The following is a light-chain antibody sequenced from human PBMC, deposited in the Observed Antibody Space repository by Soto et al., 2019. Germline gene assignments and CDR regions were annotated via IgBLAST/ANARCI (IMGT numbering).Light chain of an antibody. CDR3: AAWDDSLNGVV. CDR1: SSNIGSNT. V-gene: IGLV1-44*01. CDR2: SNN. J-gene: IGLJ2*01. Sequence: QLVLTQPPSASGTPGQRVTISCSGSSSNIGSNTVNWYQQLPGTAPKLLIYSNNQRPSGVPDRFSGSKSGASASLAISGLQSAEEADYYCAAWDDSLNGVVFGGGTKVTVL.